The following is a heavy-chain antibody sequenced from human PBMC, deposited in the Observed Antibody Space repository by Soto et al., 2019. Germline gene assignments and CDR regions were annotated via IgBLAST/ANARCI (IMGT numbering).Heavy chain of an antibody. CDR3: ARYGIAAAGDGMDV. J-gene: IGHJ6*02. Sequence: QVQLQESGPGLVKPSQTLSLTCTVSGGSISSGGYYWSWIRQHPGKGLEWIGYIYYSGSTYYNPSLKSRVIISVDTSKNQFSLKLSSVTAADTAVYYCARYGIAAAGDGMDVWAKGPRSPSP. CDR2: IYYSGST. D-gene: IGHD6-13*01. V-gene: IGHV4-31*03. CDR1: GGSISSGGYY.